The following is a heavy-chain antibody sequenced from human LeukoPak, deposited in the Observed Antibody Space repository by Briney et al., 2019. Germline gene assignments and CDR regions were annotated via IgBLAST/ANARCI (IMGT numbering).Heavy chain of an antibody. CDR3: ARMRTRVVTLFDY. CDR1: GGSITSNSYY. J-gene: IGHJ4*02. D-gene: IGHD2-21*02. CDR2: IYYSGST. Sequence: SETLSLTCTVSGGSITSNSYYWGWIRQPPGKGLQWIGSIYYSGSTYYNPSLKSQVTISVDTSKNQFSLKLSSVTAADTAVYYCARMRTRVVTLFDYWGQGTLVTVSS. V-gene: IGHV4-39*01.